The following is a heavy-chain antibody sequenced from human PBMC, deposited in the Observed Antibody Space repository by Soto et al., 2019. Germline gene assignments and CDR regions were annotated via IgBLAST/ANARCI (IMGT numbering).Heavy chain of an antibody. V-gene: IGHV3-30-3*01. J-gene: IGHJ6*02. Sequence: GGSLRLSCAPAGFTFSSYAMHWVRQAPGKGLEWVAVISSDGSNKYYXXXXXXXXXISRYNPKNTLYLQMNSLRAEDTAVYYCARDGDFWSARGRAYYYYYGMDVWGQGTTVTVS. CDR2: ISSDGSNK. CDR1: GFTFSSYA. CDR3: ARDGDFWSARGRAYYYYYGMDV. D-gene: IGHD3-3*01.